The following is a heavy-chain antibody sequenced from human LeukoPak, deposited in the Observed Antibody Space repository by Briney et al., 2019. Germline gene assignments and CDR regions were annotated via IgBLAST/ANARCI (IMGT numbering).Heavy chain of an antibody. V-gene: IGHV3-73*01. J-gene: IGHJ4*02. Sequence: GGSLKLSCVVSGFTFSGSAVHWVRQASGKGLEWVGRIRSKANNYATAYAASVKGRFTISRDDSKNTLNLQMNSLRAEDTAVYYCAKRYSGFYSSPDYWGQGTLVTVSS. D-gene: IGHD3-22*01. CDR1: GFTFSGSA. CDR3: AKRYSGFYSSPDY. CDR2: IRSKANNYAT.